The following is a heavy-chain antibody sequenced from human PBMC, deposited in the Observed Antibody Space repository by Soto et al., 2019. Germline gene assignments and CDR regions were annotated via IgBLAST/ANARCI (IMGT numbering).Heavy chain of an antibody. V-gene: IGHV1-8*02. CDR2: MNPILGIT. CDR3: ARGRSGMDV. CDR1: GGTFSSYT. D-gene: IGHD3-10*01. J-gene: IGHJ6*02. Sequence: ASVKVSCKASGGTFSSYTISWVRQAPGQGLEWMGRMNPILGITDYAQKFQGRVTMTRNTSISTAYMELSSLRSEDTAVYYCARGRSGMDVWGQGTTVTVSS.